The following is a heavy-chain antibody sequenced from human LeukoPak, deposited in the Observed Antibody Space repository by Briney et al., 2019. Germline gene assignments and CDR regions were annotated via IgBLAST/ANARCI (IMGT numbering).Heavy chain of an antibody. J-gene: IGHJ6*03. V-gene: IGHV4-59*12. CDR1: DDSITMYY. CDR2: VDHTGST. D-gene: IGHD2-2*01. CDR3: ARRDGYQLLAQTYYYMDV. Sequence: PSETLSLTCSVSDDSITMYYWTWIRQPPGKGLEWIGYVDHTGSTNFNPSLNGRVSISRDTTKNLFSLKLSSVTAADTAVYYCARRDGYQLLAQTYYYMDVWGKGTTVTISS.